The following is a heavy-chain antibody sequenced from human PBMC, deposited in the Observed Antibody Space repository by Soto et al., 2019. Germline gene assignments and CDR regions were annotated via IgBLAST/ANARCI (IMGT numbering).Heavy chain of an antibody. V-gene: IGHV3-23*01. D-gene: IGHD5-12*01. Sequence: EVQLLESGGGLVQPGGSLRLSCAASGFTFSSYAMSWVRQAPGKGLEWVSAISGSGGSTYYADSVKGRFTISRDNSKNTLYLQLNSLRAEDTAVYYCAKSRVLATSWFDYWGQGTLVTLSS. CDR3: AKSRVLATSWFDY. J-gene: IGHJ4*02. CDR2: ISGSGGST. CDR1: GFTFSSYA.